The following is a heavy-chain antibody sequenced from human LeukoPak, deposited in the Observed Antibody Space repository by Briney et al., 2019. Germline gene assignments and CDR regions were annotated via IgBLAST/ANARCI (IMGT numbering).Heavy chain of an antibody. J-gene: IGHJ4*02. D-gene: IGHD2-2*01. CDR2: IIPMVGTA. V-gene: IGHV1-69*13. Sequence: ASVKVSCKASGGTFSTYAISWVRQAPGQGLEWVGVIIPMVGTATYAQRFQGRVTITADESTSTACMELSSLRSEDTAVYYCARDLYCNRTSCSVWGQGTLVIVSS. CDR3: ARDLYCNRTSCSV. CDR1: GGTFSTYA.